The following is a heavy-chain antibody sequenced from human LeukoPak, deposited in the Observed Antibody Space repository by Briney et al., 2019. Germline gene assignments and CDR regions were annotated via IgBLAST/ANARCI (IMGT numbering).Heavy chain of an antibody. V-gene: IGHV4-38-2*01. CDR3: ARARGSSSPRVEYFQH. Sequence: PSETLSLTCAVSGYSISSGYYWGWIRQPPGKGLEWIGSIYHSGSTYYNPSLKSRVTISVDTSKNQFSLKLSSVTAADTAVYYCARARGSSSPRVEYFQHWGQGTLVTVSP. CDR1: GYSISSGYY. J-gene: IGHJ1*01. CDR2: IYHSGST. D-gene: IGHD6-13*01.